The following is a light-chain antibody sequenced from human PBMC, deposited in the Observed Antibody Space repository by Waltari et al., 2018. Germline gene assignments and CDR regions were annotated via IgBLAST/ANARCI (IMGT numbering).Light chain of an antibody. CDR3: SSRDSGAHRHV. V-gene: IGLV3-19*01. CDR2: GQN. J-gene: IGLJ1*01. Sequence: SSELTQDPAVSVALGQTVRITCQGDSLRSYYATWYQQKAGQAPILVIYGQNNRPSGIPDRFSCSYSCRTASLTITGAQAEDEADYYCSSRDSGAHRHVFGTGTKVTVL. CDR1: SLRSYY.